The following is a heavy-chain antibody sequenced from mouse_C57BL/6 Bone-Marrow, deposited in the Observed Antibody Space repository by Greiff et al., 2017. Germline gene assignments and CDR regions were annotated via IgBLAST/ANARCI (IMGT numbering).Heavy chain of an antibody. D-gene: IGHD2-5*01. CDR1: GYNFTSYW. V-gene: IGHV1-55*01. J-gene: IGHJ1*03. CDR2: IYPGSGST. CDR3: ARPYDINYWYFDV. Sequence: VQLQQPGAELVKPGASVKMSCKASGYNFTSYWITWVKQRPGQGLEWIGDIYPGSGSTNYNEKFKSKATLTVDTSSSTAYMQLSSLTSEDSAVYYCARPYDINYWYFDVWGTGTTVTVSS.